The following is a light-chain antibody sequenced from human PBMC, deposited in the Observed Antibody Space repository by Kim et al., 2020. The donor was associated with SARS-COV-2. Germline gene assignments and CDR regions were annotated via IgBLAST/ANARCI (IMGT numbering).Light chain of an antibody. V-gene: IGKV1-5*03. CDR1: QSISSW. Sequence: TSIGNRVTITSRASQSISSWLAWYQQKPGKAPKLLIYKASSLESGVPSRFSGSGSGTEFTLTISSLQPDDFATYYCQQYNSYSGTFGQGTKVDIK. CDR3: QQYNSYSGT. CDR2: KAS. J-gene: IGKJ1*01.